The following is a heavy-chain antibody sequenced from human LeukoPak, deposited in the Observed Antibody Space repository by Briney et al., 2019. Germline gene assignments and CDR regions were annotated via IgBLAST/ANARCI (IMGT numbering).Heavy chain of an antibody. D-gene: IGHD3-22*01. Sequence: PGGSLRLSCAVSGFTLSNYGMSWVRQAPGKGLEWVAGISDSGGRTCYADSVKGRFSISRDNPKNTLYLQMNSLRAEDTAVYFCAKRGVVIRVILVGFHKEANYFDSWGQGALVTVSS. J-gene: IGHJ4*02. CDR3: AKRGVVIRVILVGFHKEANYFDS. V-gene: IGHV3-23*01. CDR2: ISDSGGRT. CDR1: GFTLSNYG.